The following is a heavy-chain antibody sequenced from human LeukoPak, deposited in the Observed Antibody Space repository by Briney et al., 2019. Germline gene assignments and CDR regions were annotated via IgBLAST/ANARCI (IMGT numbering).Heavy chain of an antibody. Sequence: SETLSLTCAVYGGSFSGYYWSWIRQPPGKGLEWIGEINHSGSTNHNPSLKSRVTISVDTSKNQFSLKLSSVTAADTAVYYCAYCSSTSCYSWGQGTLVTVSS. V-gene: IGHV4-34*01. CDR2: INHSGST. D-gene: IGHD2-2*01. CDR1: GGSFSGYY. CDR3: AYCSSTSCYS. J-gene: IGHJ4*02.